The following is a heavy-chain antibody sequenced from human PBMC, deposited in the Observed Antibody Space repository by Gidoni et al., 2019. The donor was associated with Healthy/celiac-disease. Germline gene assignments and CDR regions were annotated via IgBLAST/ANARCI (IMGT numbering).Heavy chain of an antibody. Sequence: QVQLQESGPGLVKPSETLSLTCTVSGGSISSYYWRWIRQPAGKGLEWIGRIYTSGSTNYNPSLKSRVTMSVDTSKNQFSLKLSSVTAADTAVYYCARARKPVFRVVVPAAPLHAFDIWGQGTMVTVSS. CDR1: GGSISSYY. J-gene: IGHJ3*02. CDR2: IYTSGST. V-gene: IGHV4-4*07. CDR3: ARARKPVFRVVVPAAPLHAFDI. D-gene: IGHD2-2*01.